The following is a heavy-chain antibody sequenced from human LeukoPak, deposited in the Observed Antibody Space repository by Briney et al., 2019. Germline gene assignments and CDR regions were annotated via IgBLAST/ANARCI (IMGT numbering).Heavy chain of an antibody. V-gene: IGHV3-30*09. CDR2: ISYDGSNK. CDR3: ARAGQPDYYYYYMDV. J-gene: IGHJ6*03. CDR1: GFIFSSYA. D-gene: IGHD2-2*01. Sequence: GGSLRLSCAASGFIFSSYAMHWVRQAPGKGLEWVAVISYDGSNKYYADSVKGRFAISRDNSKNTLYLQMNSLRAEDTAVYYCARAGQPDYYYYYMDVWGKGTTVTVSS.